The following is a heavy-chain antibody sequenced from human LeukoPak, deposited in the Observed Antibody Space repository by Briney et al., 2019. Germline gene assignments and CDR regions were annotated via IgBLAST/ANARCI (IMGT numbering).Heavy chain of an antibody. CDR1: GFTFSSYS. Sequence: GGSLRLSCAASGFTFSSYSMNWVRQAPGKGLEWVSSISSSSSYIYYADSVKRRFTISSDNDKNSLYLQMNILRADAPAVYYCAREGERWLAKWAQGTLVTVST. V-gene: IGHV3-21*01. CDR3: AREGERWLAK. CDR2: ISSSSSYI. D-gene: IGHD5-24*01. J-gene: IGHJ4*02.